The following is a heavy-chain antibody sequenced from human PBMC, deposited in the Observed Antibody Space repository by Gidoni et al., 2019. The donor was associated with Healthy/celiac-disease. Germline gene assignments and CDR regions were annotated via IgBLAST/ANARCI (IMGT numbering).Heavy chain of an antibody. D-gene: IGHD2-2*01. CDR3: ASGDVVVPAAILRPVDFYGMDV. V-gene: IGHV4-39*01. CDR2: IYYSGST. Sequence: QLQLQESGPGLVKPSETLSLTCTVSGGSISRSSYYWGWLRQPPGKGLEWIGSIYYSGSTYYNPSLKSRVTISVDTSKNQFSLKLSSVTAADTAVYYCASGDVVVPAAILRPVDFYGMDVWGQGTTVTVSS. J-gene: IGHJ6*02. CDR1: GGSISRSSYY.